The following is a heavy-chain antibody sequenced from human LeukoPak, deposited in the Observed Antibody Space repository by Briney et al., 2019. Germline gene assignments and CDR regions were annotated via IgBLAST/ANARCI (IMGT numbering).Heavy chain of an antibody. CDR2: ISHDGRTE. V-gene: IGHV3-30*18. Sequence: PGRSLRLSCAASGFTFSSYGMHWVRQAPGKGPEWVAVISHDGRTEFYADSVKGRFTISRDNSKNTLDLQMFSLRAEDTAVYYCAKEPTSYSSGWYFHHWGQGTLVTVSS. J-gene: IGHJ1*01. CDR3: AKEPTSYSSGWYFHH. CDR1: GFTFSSYG. D-gene: IGHD6-25*01.